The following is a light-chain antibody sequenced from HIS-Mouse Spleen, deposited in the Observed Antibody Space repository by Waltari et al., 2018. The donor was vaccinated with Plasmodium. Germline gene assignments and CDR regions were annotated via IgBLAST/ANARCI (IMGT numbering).Light chain of an antibody. CDR3: QQYYSTPYT. Sequence: DIVMTQSPDSLAVSLGERATINCKSSQSVLYSSNHKNYLAWYQQKPGQPPKLLSYWESTRESGFPDRVSGSGSGTDFTFTISSLQAEDGAVYYCQQYYSTPYTFGQGTKLEIK. CDR1: QSVLYSSNHKNY. CDR2: WES. J-gene: IGKJ2*01. V-gene: IGKV4-1*01.